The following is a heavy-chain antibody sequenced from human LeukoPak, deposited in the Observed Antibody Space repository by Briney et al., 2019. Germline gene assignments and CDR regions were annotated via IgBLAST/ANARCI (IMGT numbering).Heavy chain of an antibody. CDR3: ARHNYDILTGYYDAFDI. J-gene: IGHJ3*02. Sequence: PSETLSLTCTVSGGSISSSSYYWGWIRQPPGKGLEWIGSIYYSGSTYYNPSLKSRVTISVDTSKNQFSLELSSVTAADTAVYYCARHNYDILTGYYDAFDIWGQGTMVTVSS. D-gene: IGHD3-9*01. CDR1: GGSISSSSYY. CDR2: IYYSGST. V-gene: IGHV4-39*01.